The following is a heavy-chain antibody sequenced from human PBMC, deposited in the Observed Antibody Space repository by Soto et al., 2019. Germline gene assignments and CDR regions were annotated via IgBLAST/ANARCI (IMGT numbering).Heavy chain of an antibody. J-gene: IGHJ4*02. Sequence: ASVKVSCKASGYTFTSYGFSWVRQAPGQGLEWMGWINAQNGDTNYAQKFQGRATLTTDTSTTTAYMELRNLRSDDTAVYYCARQRHSYYDFSYPNFDYWGQGALVTVSS. CDR2: INAQNGDT. V-gene: IGHV1-18*01. CDR3: ARQRHSYYDFSYPNFDY. D-gene: IGHD3-3*01. CDR1: GYTFTSYG.